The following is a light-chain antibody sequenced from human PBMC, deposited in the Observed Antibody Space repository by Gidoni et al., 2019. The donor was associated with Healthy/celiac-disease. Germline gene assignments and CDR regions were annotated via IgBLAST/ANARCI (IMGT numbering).Light chain of an antibody. V-gene: IGKV1-39*01. CDR3: QQSYSTPQT. CDR1: QSISSY. J-gene: IGKJ2*01. CDR2: AAS. Sequence: DIQTPQSPSSLSASVGDRVTITCRASQSISSYLNWYQQKPGKAPKLLIYAASSLQSGVPSRFSGSGSGTDFTLTISSLQPEDFATYYCQQSYSTPQTFGQGTKLEIK.